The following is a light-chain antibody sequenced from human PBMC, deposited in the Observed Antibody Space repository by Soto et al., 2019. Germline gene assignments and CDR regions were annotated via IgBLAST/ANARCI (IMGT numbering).Light chain of an antibody. CDR1: SSDVGGYDS. CDR3: SSYASSSTPVL. V-gene: IGLV2-14*01. CDR2: EVS. J-gene: IGLJ2*01. Sequence: QSVLTPPASVSGSPGQSITISCTGTSSDVGGYDSVSWYQQYPGHAPKLMIYEVSDRPSGVSNRFSGSKSGNTASLTISVLQPEDEADYYCSSYASSSTPVLFGGGTKGTVL.